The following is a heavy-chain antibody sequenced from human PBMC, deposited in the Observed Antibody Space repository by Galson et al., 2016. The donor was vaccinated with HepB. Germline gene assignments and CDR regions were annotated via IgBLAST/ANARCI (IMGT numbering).Heavy chain of an antibody. V-gene: IGHV1-46*01. CDR1: GYTFTSYY. D-gene: IGHD2-15*01. Sequence: SVKVSCKASGYTFTSYYLHWVRQAPGQGLEWMGIINPSGGSTNYAQKFQGRVTMTRDTSTSTVYMELSSLRSEDTAVYYCARDRYFSDGTCYLSWLDPWGQGTLVTVSS. J-gene: IGHJ5*02. CDR2: INPSGGST. CDR3: ARDRYFSDGTCYLSWLDP.